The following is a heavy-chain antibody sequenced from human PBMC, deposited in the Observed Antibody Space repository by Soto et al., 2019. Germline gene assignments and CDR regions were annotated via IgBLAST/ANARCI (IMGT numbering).Heavy chain of an antibody. CDR1: GVNVCNNF. Sequence: GGSLRLYCDASGVNVCNNFMTWVRQAPGKGLEWVSAIYSETTGGSTYYADSVRGRFTISRDNSKNTLFLQMNSLRVEDTAVYYCTSGHTTTGRVYWGQGTLVTVSS. CDR3: TSGHTTTGRVY. CDR2: IYSETTGGST. J-gene: IGHJ4*02. V-gene: IGHV3-53*01. D-gene: IGHD1-1*01.